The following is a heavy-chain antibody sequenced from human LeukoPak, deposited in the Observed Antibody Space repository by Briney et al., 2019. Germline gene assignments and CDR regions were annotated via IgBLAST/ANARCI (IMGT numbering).Heavy chain of an antibody. CDR2: INSDGSST. J-gene: IGHJ6*02. CDR1: GFTFSSYW. CDR3: ARVRASYCSGGSCYPTDYYYGMDV. D-gene: IGHD2-15*01. V-gene: IGHV3-74*01. Sequence: PGGSLRLSCAASGFTFSSYWMHWVRQAPGKGLVWVSRINSDGSSTSYADSVKGRFTISRDNAKNTLYLQMNSLRAEDTAAYYCARVRASYCSGGSCYPTDYYYGMDVWGQGTTVTVSS.